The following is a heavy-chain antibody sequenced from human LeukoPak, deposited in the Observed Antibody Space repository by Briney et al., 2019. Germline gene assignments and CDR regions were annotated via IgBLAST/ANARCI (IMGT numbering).Heavy chain of an antibody. Sequence: GGSLRLSCAASGFTFSRNAMNWVRQAPGKGLEWVSFISSSSNYMSYADSVKGRFTISRDNAKNSLYLQMDSLRAEDTAVYYCARPLDSSNNYFDYWGQGTLVTVSA. V-gene: IGHV3-21*01. D-gene: IGHD6-13*01. CDR2: ISSSSNYM. CDR1: GFTFSRNA. J-gene: IGHJ4*02. CDR3: ARPLDSSNNYFDY.